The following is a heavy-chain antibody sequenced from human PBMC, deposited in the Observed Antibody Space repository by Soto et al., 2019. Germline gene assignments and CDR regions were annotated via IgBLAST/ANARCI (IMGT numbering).Heavy chain of an antibody. CDR1: GYTFTSYD. Sequence: ASVKVSCKASGYTFTSYDINWVRQATGQGLEWMGWMNPNSGNTGYAQKFQGRVTINPDTSKNQFSLQLNSVTPEDTAVYYCARDPVTAADYFDYWGPGTLVTVSS. J-gene: IGHJ4*02. CDR2: MNPNSGNT. V-gene: IGHV1-8*01. D-gene: IGHD6-13*01. CDR3: ARDPVTAADYFDY.